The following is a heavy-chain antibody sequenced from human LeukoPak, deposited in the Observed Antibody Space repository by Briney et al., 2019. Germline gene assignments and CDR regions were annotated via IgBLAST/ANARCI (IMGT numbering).Heavy chain of an antibody. V-gene: IGHV4-39*01. J-gene: IGHJ4*02. D-gene: IGHD1-26*01. Sequence: SETLSLTCSVSGASTSTNSYFWGWVRQPPGEGLGWIGNIYYSGRTYYSPSLKSRVTMSLDTSKNQFSLKLSSVTAADTAVYYCARGRPYTGNYHFDYWGQGTLVTVSS. CDR3: ARGRPYTGNYHFDY. CDR1: GASTSTNSYF. CDR2: IYYSGRT.